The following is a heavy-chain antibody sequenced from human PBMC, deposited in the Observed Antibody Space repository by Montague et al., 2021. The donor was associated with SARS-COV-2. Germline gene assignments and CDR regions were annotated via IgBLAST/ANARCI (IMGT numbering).Heavy chain of an antibody. CDR1: GFTFSSYA. V-gene: IGHV3-30*04. Sequence: SLRLSCAASGFTFSSYAMHWVRHAPGKGLVWVAGITNDGSSTYYADSVKGRFTISRDNSKNTLYLQMNSLRAEDTAVYYCARERADNGMDVWGQGTTVTVSS. CDR3: ARERADNGMDV. J-gene: IGHJ6*02. CDR2: ITNDGSST.